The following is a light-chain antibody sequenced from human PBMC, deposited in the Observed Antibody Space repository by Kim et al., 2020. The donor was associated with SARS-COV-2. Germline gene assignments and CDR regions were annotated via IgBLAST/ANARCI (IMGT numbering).Light chain of an antibody. V-gene: IGLV2-23*02. CDR2: EVT. CDR1: SSDVGRYNV. J-gene: IGLJ2*01. CDR3: SSYAGHKIFLL. Sequence: QSITISCTGTSSDVGRYNVVSWYQQYPGKAPKLIIYEVTKRPSGVSNRFSGSKSGNTASLTISGLQAEDEADYYCSSYAGHKIFLLFGGGTQLTVL.